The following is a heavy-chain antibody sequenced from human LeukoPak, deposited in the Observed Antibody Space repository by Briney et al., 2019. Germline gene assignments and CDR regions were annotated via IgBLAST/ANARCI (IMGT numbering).Heavy chain of an antibody. CDR1: GFTFSSYA. V-gene: IGHV3-23*01. Sequence: GRSLRLSCAASGFTFSSYAMSWVRQAPGKGLEWVSAISGSGGSTYYADSVKGRFNISRDNSKNTLYLQMNSLRAEDTAVYYCAKAHYGDYYYYYGMDVWGQGTTVTVSS. CDR2: ISGSGGST. J-gene: IGHJ6*02. CDR3: AKAHYGDYYYYYGMDV. D-gene: IGHD4-17*01.